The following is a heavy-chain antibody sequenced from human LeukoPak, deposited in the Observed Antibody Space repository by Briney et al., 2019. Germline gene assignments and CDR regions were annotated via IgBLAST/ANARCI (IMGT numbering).Heavy chain of an antibody. CDR2: IYSGGAK. CDR1: GFIVSYDY. CDR3: ASGGKYCTGGACYGD. Sequence: GGSLRLSCAASGFIVSYDYISWVRQTPGKGLEWVSVIYSGGAKFYADSVKGRFTISRDNSKHTVHLQMNSLRAEDTAVYYCASGGKYCTGGACYGDWGQGTLVTVSS. J-gene: IGHJ4*02. D-gene: IGHD2-8*02. V-gene: IGHV3-53*01.